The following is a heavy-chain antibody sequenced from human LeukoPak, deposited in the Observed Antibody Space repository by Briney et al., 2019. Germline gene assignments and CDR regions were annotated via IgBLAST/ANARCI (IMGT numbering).Heavy chain of an antibody. Sequence: SETLSLTCTVSVGSVSGYFWSWIRQPPGQGLEWIGCIYYSGTTDYNPSLRSRVTLSVDTSKNQFSLKLTSVTAADTAVYFCARHVPPPDYGPSGPFDYWGQGTLVTVSS. CDR2: IYYSGTT. CDR3: ARHVPPPDYGPSGPFDY. V-gene: IGHV4-59*08. J-gene: IGHJ4*02. CDR1: VGSVSGYF. D-gene: IGHD4/OR15-4a*01.